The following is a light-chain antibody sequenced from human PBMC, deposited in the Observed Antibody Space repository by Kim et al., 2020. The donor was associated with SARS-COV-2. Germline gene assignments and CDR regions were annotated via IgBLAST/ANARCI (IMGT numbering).Light chain of an antibody. V-gene: IGKV1-12*01. J-gene: IGKJ5*01. Sequence: DVQMTQSPSPVSASVGDRVIITCRASQGIASWLAWYQQKPGKAPRLLVFAASALQDGVPSRFSGSGFGTHFTLTINSLQPEDFATYYCQQSNNFPITFGQGTRLEIK. CDR1: QGIASW. CDR2: AAS. CDR3: QQSNNFPIT.